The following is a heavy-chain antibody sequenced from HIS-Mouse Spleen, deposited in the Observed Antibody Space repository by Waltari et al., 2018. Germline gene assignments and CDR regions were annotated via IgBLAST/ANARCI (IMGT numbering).Heavy chain of an antibody. J-gene: IGHJ4*02. CDR2: ISYDGSNK. CDR1: VFTLGSYA. Sequence: QVQLVESGGGVVQPGRSLRLSCAASVFTLGSYAMHWVRQAPGKGLEWVAVISYDGSNKYYADSVKGRFTISRDNSKNTLYLQMNSLRAEDTAVYYCARRYSGYDLGYWGQGTLVTVSS. V-gene: IGHV3-30*04. D-gene: IGHD5-12*01. CDR3: ARRYSGYDLGY.